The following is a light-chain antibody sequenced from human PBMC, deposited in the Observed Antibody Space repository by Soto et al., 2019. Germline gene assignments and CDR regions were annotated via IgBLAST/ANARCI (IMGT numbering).Light chain of an antibody. Sequence: EIVLTQSPGTLPLSPGERATLSCRASLSVASNYLAWYQQKPGQAPRLLIYAASGRATGIPDRFSGSGSGKDFTLTISRLEPEDFAVDYCQQYGSAPWTFGQGTKVEIK. CDR2: AAS. CDR3: QQYGSAPWT. CDR1: LSVASNY. J-gene: IGKJ1*01. V-gene: IGKV3-20*01.